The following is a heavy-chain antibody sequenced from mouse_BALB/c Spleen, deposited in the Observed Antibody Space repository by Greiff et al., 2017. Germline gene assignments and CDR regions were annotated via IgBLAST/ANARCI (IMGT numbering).Heavy chain of an antibody. V-gene: IGHV2-9*02. Sequence: VKLVESGPGLVAPSQSLSITCTVSGFSLTSYGVHWVRQPPGKGLEWLGVIWAGGSTNYNSALMSRLSISKDNSKSQVFLKMNSLQTDDTAMYYCASQRGLRDSFDYWGQGTTLTVSS. CDR2: IWAGGST. CDR3: ASQRGLRDSFDY. CDR1: GFSLTSYG. D-gene: IGHD2-4*01. J-gene: IGHJ2*01.